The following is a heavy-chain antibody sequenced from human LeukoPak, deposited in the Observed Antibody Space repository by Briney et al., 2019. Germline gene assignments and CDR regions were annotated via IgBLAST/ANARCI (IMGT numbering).Heavy chain of an antibody. CDR2: ISGSGGST. CDR3: ARAQVVTAIYYYYGMDV. CDR1: GFTFSSYA. D-gene: IGHD2-21*02. Sequence: GGSLRLSCAASGFTFSSYAMSWVRQAPGKGLEWVSAISGSGGSTYYADSVKGRFTISRDNSKNTLYLQMNSLRAEDTAVYYCARAQVVTAIYYYYGMDVWGQGTTVTVSS. J-gene: IGHJ6*02. V-gene: IGHV3-23*01.